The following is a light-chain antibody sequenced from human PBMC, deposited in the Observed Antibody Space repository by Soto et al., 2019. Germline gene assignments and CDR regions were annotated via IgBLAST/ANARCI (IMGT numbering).Light chain of an antibody. V-gene: IGKV3-20*01. CDR3: QQYGSSLLT. J-gene: IGKJ4*01. CDR2: GAS. Sequence: EIVLTQSPGTLSLSPGERATLSCRASQSVSSSYLAWYQQKPGQAPRLLISGASSRATGIPDRFSGSGSGTDFTLTISRLEPEDVAVYYCQQYGSSLLTFGRGTKVDIK. CDR1: QSVSSSY.